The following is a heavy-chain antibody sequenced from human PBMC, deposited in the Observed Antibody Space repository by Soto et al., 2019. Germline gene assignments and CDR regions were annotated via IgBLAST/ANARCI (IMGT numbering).Heavy chain of an antibody. CDR2: IYYTGST. D-gene: IGHD6-19*01. CDR1: GGSVSSGNYY. V-gene: IGHV4-61*01. CDR3: ASYSSGWYDVSY. Sequence: QVQLQESGPGLVKPSETLSLTCTVSGGSVSSGNYYWSWIRQPPGKALEWIGYIYYTGSTNYNPSLKSRGTISVDTSKNQFSLKLSSVTAADTAVYYCASYSSGWYDVSYWGQGTLVTVSS. J-gene: IGHJ4*02.